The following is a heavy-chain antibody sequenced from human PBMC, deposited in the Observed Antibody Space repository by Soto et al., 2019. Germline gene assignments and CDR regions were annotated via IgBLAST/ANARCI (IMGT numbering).Heavy chain of an antibody. Sequence: SETLSLTCAADGGSFSGYYWSWIRQPPGKGLEWIGEINHSGSTNYNPSLKSRVTISVDTSKNQFSLKLSSVTAADTAVYYCARGHVDTAMVPDYWGQGTLVTVSS. D-gene: IGHD5-18*01. CDR1: GGSFSGYY. V-gene: IGHV4-34*01. CDR2: INHSGST. J-gene: IGHJ4*02. CDR3: ARGHVDTAMVPDY.